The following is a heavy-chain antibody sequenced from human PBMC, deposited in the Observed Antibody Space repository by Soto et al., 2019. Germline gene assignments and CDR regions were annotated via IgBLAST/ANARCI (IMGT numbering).Heavy chain of an antibody. CDR3: ARDMKYYDFWSGYQTPHYYGMDV. D-gene: IGHD3-3*01. J-gene: IGHJ6*02. CDR2: IIPIFGTA. Sequence: GASVKVSCKASGGTFSSYAISWVRQAPGQGLEWMGGIIPIFGTANYAQKFQGRVTITADESTSTAYMELSSLRSEGTAVYYCARDMKYYDFWSGYQTPHYYGMDVWGQGTTVTVSS. V-gene: IGHV1-69*13. CDR1: GGTFSSYA.